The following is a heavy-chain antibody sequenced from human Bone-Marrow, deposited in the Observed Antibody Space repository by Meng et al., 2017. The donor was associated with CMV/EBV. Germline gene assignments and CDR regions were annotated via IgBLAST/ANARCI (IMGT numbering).Heavy chain of an antibody. V-gene: IGHV3-30-3*02. Sequence: GESLKISCAASGFTFRRYDMHWVRQAPGKGLEWVAVISYDGLNKYYADSVEGRFTISRDNSKNTLYLQMNSLRAEDTAVYYCAKTGYSSGWYWGRWGQGTLVTVSS. D-gene: IGHD6-19*01. CDR3: AKTGYSSGWYWGR. CDR1: GFTFRRYD. J-gene: IGHJ4*02. CDR2: ISYDGLNK.